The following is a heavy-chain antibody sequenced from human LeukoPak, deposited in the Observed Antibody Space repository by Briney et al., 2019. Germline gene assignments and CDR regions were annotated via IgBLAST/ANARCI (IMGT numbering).Heavy chain of an antibody. J-gene: IGHJ4*02. V-gene: IGHV3-23*01. D-gene: IGHD4-17*01. CDR1: GFTFTTYA. CDR3: AKGHSDSGTGFDY. Sequence: GGSLRLSCAASGFTFTTYAMSWVRQAPGKGLEWVSSISGSGHSTYYAGSVKGRFTISRDNSKNTLYLQMNTLRAEDTAVYYCAKGHSDSGTGFDYWGQGTLVTVSS. CDR2: ISGSGHST.